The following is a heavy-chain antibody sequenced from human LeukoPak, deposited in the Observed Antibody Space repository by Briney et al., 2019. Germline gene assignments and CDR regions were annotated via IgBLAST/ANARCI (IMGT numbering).Heavy chain of an antibody. Sequence: GGSLRLSCAASGFTFSSYAMSWVRQAPGKGLEWVSAIRGSGGSTYYADSVKGRFTISRDNSKNTLYLQMNSLRAEDTAVYYCAKTGAVAGTNYFDYWGQGTLVTVSS. CDR3: AKTGAVAGTNYFDY. V-gene: IGHV3-23*01. CDR1: GFTFSSYA. D-gene: IGHD6-19*01. J-gene: IGHJ4*02. CDR2: IRGSGGST.